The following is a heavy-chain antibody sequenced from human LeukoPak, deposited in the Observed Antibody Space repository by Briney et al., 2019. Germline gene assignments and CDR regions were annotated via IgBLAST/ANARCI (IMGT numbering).Heavy chain of an antibody. CDR1: GYSFAGYH. CDR3: ARYIEYSSSSVNLWFDP. J-gene: IGHJ5*02. D-gene: IGHD6-6*01. Sequence: ASVKVSCKSSGYSFAGYHMHWVRQAPRQGLEWMGWVNPNGGDTNYAQKFQGRVTMTRDTSVSTAYMELSGLRSDDTAVYYCARYIEYSSSSVNLWFDPWGQGTLVTVSS. CDR2: VNPNGGDT. V-gene: IGHV1-2*02.